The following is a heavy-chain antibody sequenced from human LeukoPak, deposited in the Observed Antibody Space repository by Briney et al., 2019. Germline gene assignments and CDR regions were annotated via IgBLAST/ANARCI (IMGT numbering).Heavy chain of an antibody. D-gene: IGHD6-13*01. V-gene: IGHV3-11*06. Sequence: GGSLRLSCAASGFTFSDYYMSWIRQAPGKGLEWVSDISSSSTYTNYADSLKGRFTISRDNAKNSLYLQMNSLRAEDTAVYYCARARLSSTWYYFDYWGQGTLVTVSS. J-gene: IGHJ4*02. CDR3: ARARLSSTWYYFDY. CDR1: GFTFSDYY. CDR2: ISSSSTYT.